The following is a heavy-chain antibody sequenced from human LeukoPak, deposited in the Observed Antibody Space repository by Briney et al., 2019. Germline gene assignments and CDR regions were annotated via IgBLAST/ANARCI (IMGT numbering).Heavy chain of an antibody. CDR3: ARARDYYDSSGLYYFDY. V-gene: IGHV4-30-4*01. D-gene: IGHD3-22*01. CDR1: GGSISSGDYY. CDR2: IYYSGST. Sequence: SGTLSLTCTVSGGSISSGDYYWSWIRQPPGKGLEWIGYIYYSGSTYYNPSLKSRVTISVDTSKNQFSLKLSSVTAADTAVYYCARARDYYDSSGLYYFDYWGQGTLVTVSS. J-gene: IGHJ4*02.